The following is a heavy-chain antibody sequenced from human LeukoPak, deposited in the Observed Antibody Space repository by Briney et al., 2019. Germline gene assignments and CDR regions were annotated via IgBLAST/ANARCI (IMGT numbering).Heavy chain of an antibody. CDR3: ASTSGYCSGGNCYSAFDY. CDR1: GGSISSYY. CDR2: IYYSGST. D-gene: IGHD2-15*01. Sequence: SESLSLTCTVSGGSISSYYWNWIRQPPGKGLEWIGYIYYSGSTNYNPSLKSRLTISVDTSNNQFSLKLSSVTAADTAVYYCASTSGYCSGGNCYSAFDYWGQGTLVTVSS. V-gene: IGHV4-59*01. J-gene: IGHJ4*02.